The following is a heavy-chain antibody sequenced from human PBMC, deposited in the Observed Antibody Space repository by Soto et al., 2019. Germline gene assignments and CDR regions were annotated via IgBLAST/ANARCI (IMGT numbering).Heavy chain of an antibody. CDR3: AGDREAGYNFYYGMDV. D-gene: IGHD6-19*01. CDR2: IYTSASI. V-gene: IGHV4-4*07. CDR1: GADINTYS. J-gene: IGHJ6*02. Sequence: SETLSLTCSVSGADINTYSWTWIRQPAGKGLEWIGRIYTSASINYNPSLKGRVTLSVDTSTNQVSLRLASVTAADTAIYYCAGDREAGYNFYYGMDVWGQGTTVTVSS.